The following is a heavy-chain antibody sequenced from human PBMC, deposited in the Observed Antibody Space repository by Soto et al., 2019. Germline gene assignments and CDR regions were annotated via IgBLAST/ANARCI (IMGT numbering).Heavy chain of an antibody. D-gene: IGHD2-21*01. Sequence: EVQLVESVGGLVQPGRSLRLSCAASGFTFDDYAMHWVRQAPGKGLEWVSGISWNSGSIGYADSVKGRFTISRDNAKNSLYLQMNSLRAEDTALYYCAKGDPQFSDYWGQGTLVTVSS. J-gene: IGHJ4*02. CDR2: ISWNSGSI. CDR3: AKGDPQFSDY. V-gene: IGHV3-9*01. CDR1: GFTFDDYA.